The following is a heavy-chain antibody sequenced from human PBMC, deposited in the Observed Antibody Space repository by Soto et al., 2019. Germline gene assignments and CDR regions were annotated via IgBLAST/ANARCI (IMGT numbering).Heavy chain of an antibody. CDR3: ARDFGMIVVVIKYGMDV. CDR1: GFTFISYA. Sequence: PGGSLRLSCAASGFTFISYAMHWVRQAPGKGLKCVAVISYDGSNKYYADSVKGRFTISRDNSKNTLYLQMNSLRAEDTAVYYCARDFGMIVVVIKYGMDVWGQGTTVTVSS. CDR2: ISYDGSNK. V-gene: IGHV3-30-3*01. J-gene: IGHJ6*02. D-gene: IGHD3-22*01.